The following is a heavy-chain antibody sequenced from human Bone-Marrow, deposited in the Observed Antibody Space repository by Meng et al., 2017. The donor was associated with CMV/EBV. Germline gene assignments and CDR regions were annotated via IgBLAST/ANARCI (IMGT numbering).Heavy chain of an antibody. V-gene: IGHV3-74*01. D-gene: IGHD6-13*01. CDR2: INSDGSST. Sequence: GGSLRLPCAASGFTFSSYWMRWVRQAPGKGLVWVSRINSDGSSTSSADSVKGRFTISRDNAKNTMYLQMNSLRAKDKDVYFCAKCSAGYSSSCPFDYWGQGTLVTVSS. J-gene: IGHJ4*03. CDR3: AKCSAGYSSSCPFDY. CDR1: GFTFSSYW.